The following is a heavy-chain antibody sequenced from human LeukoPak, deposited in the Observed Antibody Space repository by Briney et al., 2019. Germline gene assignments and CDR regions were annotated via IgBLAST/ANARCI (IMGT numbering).Heavy chain of an antibody. Sequence: GASVKVSCKASGYTFTSYGISWVRQAPGQGLEWMGWISAYNGNTNYAQKLQGRVTMTTDTSTSTAYMELRSLRSDDTAVYYCARDITMIVVVIKYYYGMDVWGQGTTVTVSS. CDR1: GYTFTSYG. J-gene: IGHJ6*02. CDR3: ARDITMIVVVIKYYYGMDV. CDR2: ISAYNGNT. D-gene: IGHD3-22*01. V-gene: IGHV1-18*01.